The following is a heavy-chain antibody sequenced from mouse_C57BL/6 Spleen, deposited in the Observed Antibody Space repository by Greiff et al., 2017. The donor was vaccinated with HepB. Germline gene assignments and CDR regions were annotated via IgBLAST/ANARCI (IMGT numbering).Heavy chain of an antibody. V-gene: IGHV5-6*01. CDR3: ARDDGYSWFAY. J-gene: IGHJ3*01. CDR2: ISSGGSYT. Sequence: EVQLVESGGDLVKPGGSLKLSCAASGFTFSSYGMSWVRQTPDKRLEWVATISSGGSYTYYPDSVKGRFTLSRDNAKNTLYLQMSSLKSEDTAMYYCARDDGYSWFAYWGQGTLVTVSA. CDR1: GFTFSSYG. D-gene: IGHD2-3*01.